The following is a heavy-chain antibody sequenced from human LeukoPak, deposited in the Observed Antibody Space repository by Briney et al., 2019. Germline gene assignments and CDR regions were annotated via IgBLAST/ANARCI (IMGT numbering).Heavy chain of an antibody. CDR1: GYTFTSYY. CDR3: ARGRRTTAMVYGLLGY. CDR2: INPSGGST. Sequence: ASVKVSCKASGYTFTSYYMHWVRQAPGQGLEWMGIINPSGGSTSYAQKFQGRVTMTRDTSTSTVYMELSSLRSEDTAVYYCARGRRTTAMVYGLLGYWGLGTLVTVSS. D-gene: IGHD5-18*01. J-gene: IGHJ4*02. V-gene: IGHV1-46*01.